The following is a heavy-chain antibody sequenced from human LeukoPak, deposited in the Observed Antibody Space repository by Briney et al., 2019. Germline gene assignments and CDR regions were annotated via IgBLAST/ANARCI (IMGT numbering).Heavy chain of an antibody. CDR2: ISSSGTTM. CDR1: GFTFSSYA. J-gene: IGHJ4*02. D-gene: IGHD5-18*01. V-gene: IGHV3-48*03. Sequence: GGSLRLSCAASGFTFSSYAMSWVRQTPGKGLEWVSYISSSGTTMEYADSVKGRFTISRDNAKDSLYLQMNSLGAEDTAVYYCAKGHTYGMIWGQGTLVTVSS. CDR3: AKGHTYGMI.